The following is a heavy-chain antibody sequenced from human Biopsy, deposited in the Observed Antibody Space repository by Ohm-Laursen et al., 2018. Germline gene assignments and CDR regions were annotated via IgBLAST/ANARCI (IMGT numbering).Heavy chain of an antibody. D-gene: IGHD1-14*01. J-gene: IGHJ5*02. V-gene: IGHV3-21*06. CDR2: ISRSTSHF. CDR3: ARGRTHLLPDHDWFDP. CDR1: GFSLRNYT. Sequence: SLRLSCAASGFSLRNYTINWVRQAPGKGLEWVSSISRSTSHFLYAEALKGRFTISRDNAKNSVYLQMSSLRAEDTGVYYCARGRTHLLPDHDWFDPWGQGTLVTVSS.